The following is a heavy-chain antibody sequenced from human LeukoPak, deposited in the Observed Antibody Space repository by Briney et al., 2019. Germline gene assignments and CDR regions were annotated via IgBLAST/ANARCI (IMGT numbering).Heavy chain of an antibody. CDR2: IQYDGSNE. Sequence: PGESLSLSCAPSGFPFSILGMHWVRHAPGEGREWVAYIQYDGSNEQYADSVKSRFSITRDSSTDILYLQMTSLRAEDTAVYYRGKDRCSNSIGCYYYYMDVWGKGATVTTSS. D-gene: IGHD2/OR15-2a*01. CDR1: GFPFSILG. J-gene: IGHJ6*03. V-gene: IGHV3-30*02. CDR3: GKDRCSNSIGCYYYYMDV.